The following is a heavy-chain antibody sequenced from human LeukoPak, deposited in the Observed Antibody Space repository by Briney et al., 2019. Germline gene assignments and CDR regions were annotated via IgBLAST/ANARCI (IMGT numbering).Heavy chain of an antibody. CDR3: ARARSRRFNMVKYYFDY. J-gene: IGHJ4*02. CDR1: GESFSGYY. D-gene: IGHD3-10*01. Sequence: SETLSLTCAVYGESFSGYYWSWIRQPPGKGLEWIGEINHSGRTNYNPSLKSRVTISVGTSKNQFSLKLSSVTAADTAVYYCARARSRRFNMVKYYFDYWGQGTLVTVSS. CDR2: INHSGRT. V-gene: IGHV4-34*01.